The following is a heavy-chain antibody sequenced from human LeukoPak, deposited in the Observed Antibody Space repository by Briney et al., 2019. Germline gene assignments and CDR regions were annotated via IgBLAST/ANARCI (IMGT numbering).Heavy chain of an antibody. D-gene: IGHD1-26*01. J-gene: IGHJ3*02. CDR1: GYTFTSYG. CDR2: ISAYNGNT. Sequence: GASVKVSCKASGYTFTSYGISAVRQPPGQELEWMGWISAYNGNTNYAQKLQGRVTMTTDTSTSTAYMELRSLRSDDTAVYYCARIDSGSYYVSPDDAFDIWGQGTMVSVSS. V-gene: IGHV1-18*01. CDR3: ARIDSGSYYVSPDDAFDI.